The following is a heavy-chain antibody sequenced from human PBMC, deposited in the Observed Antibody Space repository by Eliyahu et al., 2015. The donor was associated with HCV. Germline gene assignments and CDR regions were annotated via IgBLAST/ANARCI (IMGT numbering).Heavy chain of an antibody. CDR3: ARALKDYSNYATPDNWFDP. Sequence: VQSGAEVKKPGSSVKVSCKASGGTFSSYAISWVRQAPGQGLEWMGGIIPIFGTANYAQKFQGRVTITADESTSTAYMELSSLRSEDTAVYYCARALKDYSNYATPDNWFDPWGQGTLVTVSS. CDR1: GGTFSSYA. V-gene: IGHV1-69*01. D-gene: IGHD4-11*01. J-gene: IGHJ5*02. CDR2: IIPIFGTA.